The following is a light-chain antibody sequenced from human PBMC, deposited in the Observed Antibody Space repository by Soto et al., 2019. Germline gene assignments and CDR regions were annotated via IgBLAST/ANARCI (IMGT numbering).Light chain of an antibody. CDR1: SSDVGGYNY. CDR2: EVY. CDR3: ISYVGTNSYV. Sequence: QSALTKLPSASGSTGQSVTISCNGTSSDVGGYNYVSWYQHHPGKAPKLIIYEVYKRPSGVPDRFSGSKSGNTAALTVSGLQAEDKADYYCISYVGTNSYVFGTGTKVTVL. J-gene: IGLJ1*01. V-gene: IGLV2-8*01.